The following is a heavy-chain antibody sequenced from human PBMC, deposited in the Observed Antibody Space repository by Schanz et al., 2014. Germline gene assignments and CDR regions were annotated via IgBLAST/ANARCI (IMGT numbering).Heavy chain of an antibody. D-gene: IGHD1-26*01. CDR2: ISGLGEAT. J-gene: IGHJ4*02. V-gene: IGHV3-23*01. CDR1: GFTFTDHA. CDR3: AKGRTVWSGSDRKYYFDY. Sequence: EVQLLASGGGLVQPGGSLRLTCLTSGFTFTDHAMSWVRQAPGKGLEWVSTISGLGEATFYSDSVKGRFTVSRDNSKNTLYLQMNSLRAEDTAIYYCAKGRTVWSGSDRKYYFDYWGQGTLVTVSS.